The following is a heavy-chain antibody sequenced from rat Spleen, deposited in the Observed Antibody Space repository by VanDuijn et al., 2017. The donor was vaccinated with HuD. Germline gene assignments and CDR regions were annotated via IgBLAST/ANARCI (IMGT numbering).Heavy chain of an antibody. V-gene: IGHV5-29*01. CDR2: INYDGSST. D-gene: IGHD4-2*01. J-gene: IGHJ2*01. CDR1: GFTFSDYY. CDR3: ARETSYYFDY. Sequence: EVQLVESDGGLVQPGRSLKLSCAASGFTFSDYYMAWVRQAPTKGLEWVATINYDGSSTYYRDSVKGRFTISRDNVRDSLYLQMNSLKSEDTATYYCARETSYYFDYWGQGVMVTVSS.